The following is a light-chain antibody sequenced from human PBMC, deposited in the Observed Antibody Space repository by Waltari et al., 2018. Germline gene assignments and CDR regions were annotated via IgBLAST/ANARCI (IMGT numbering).Light chain of an antibody. CDR3: QQRSNWTPHT. V-gene: IGKV3-11*01. CDR1: QSVGTY. Sequence: EIVLTQSPATLSLSPGETATLPCRASQSVGTYLAWYQQKPGQAPRLLIYDASNRATGIPARFRGSGSGTDFTLTISSLEAEDFAVYYCQQRSNWTPHTFGQGARLEIK. J-gene: IGKJ2*01. CDR2: DAS.